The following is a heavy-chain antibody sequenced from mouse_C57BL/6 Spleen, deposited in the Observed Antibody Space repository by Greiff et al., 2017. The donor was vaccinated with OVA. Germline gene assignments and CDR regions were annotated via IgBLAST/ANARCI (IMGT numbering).Heavy chain of an antibody. J-gene: IGHJ3*01. CDR1: GYTFTSYW. Sequence: QVHVKQPGAELVMPGASVKLSCKASGYTFTSYWMHWVKQRPGQGLEWIGEIDPSDSYTNYNQKFKGKSTLTVDKSSSTAYMQLSSLTSEDSAVYYCARAFYSNYEAWFAYWGQGTLVTVSA. V-gene: IGHV1-69*01. CDR3: ARAFYSNYEAWFAY. CDR2: IDPSDSYT. D-gene: IGHD2-5*01.